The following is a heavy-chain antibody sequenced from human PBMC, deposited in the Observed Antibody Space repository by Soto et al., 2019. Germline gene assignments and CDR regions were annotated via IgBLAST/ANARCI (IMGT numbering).Heavy chain of an antibody. Sequence: VQLVESGGGLVQPGGSLRLSCAASGFTFSSYNMNWVRQAPGKGLEWVSYITSTSVSIYYADSVKGRFTISRDNAKNSLYLQMNSLRAEDTAVYYCARVAALTGLRFLAWFDSWGQGTLVTVSS. CDR3: ARVAALTGLRFLAWFDS. V-gene: IGHV3-48*01. J-gene: IGHJ5*01. CDR1: GFTFSSYN. D-gene: IGHD3-3*01. CDR2: ITSTSVSI.